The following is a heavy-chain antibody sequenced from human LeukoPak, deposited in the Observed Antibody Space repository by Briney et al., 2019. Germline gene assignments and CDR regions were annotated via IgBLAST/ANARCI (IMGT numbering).Heavy chain of an antibody. CDR2: IYSGGTT. J-gene: IGHJ4*02. D-gene: IGHD5-24*01. CDR1: GFNVTSNY. V-gene: IGHV3-53*01. Sequence: GGSLRLSCAASGFNVTSNYMSWVRQAPGKGLEWVSVIYSGGTTYYADSVKGRFTISRDISKNTLSLQMNSLRAEDTAVYYCARGRRDGYNLGYWGQGTLVAVSS. CDR3: ARGRRDGYNLGY.